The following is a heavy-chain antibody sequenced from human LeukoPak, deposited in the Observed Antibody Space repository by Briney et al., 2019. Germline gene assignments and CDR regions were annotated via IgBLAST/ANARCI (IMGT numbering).Heavy chain of an antibody. CDR2: ISSSSSTI. CDR3: ARGEYYDSSGYYPPGDY. J-gene: IGHJ4*02. CDR1: GFTFSSYS. V-gene: IGHV3-48*01. Sequence: PGGSLRLSCAASGFTFSSYSMNWVRQAPGKGLEWVSYISSSSSTIYYADSVKGRFTISRDNAKNSLYLQMNSLRAEDTAVYYCARGEYYDSSGYYPPGDYWGQGTLVTVSS. D-gene: IGHD3-22*01.